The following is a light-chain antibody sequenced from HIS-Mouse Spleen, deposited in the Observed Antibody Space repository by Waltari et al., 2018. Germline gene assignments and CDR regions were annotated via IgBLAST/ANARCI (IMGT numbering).Light chain of an antibody. CDR3: SSYTSSSTLV. V-gene: IGLV2-14*01. CDR2: EVS. Sequence: QSALTQPASVSGSPGQSITISCTGTSSDVGGYNYVSWYQQHPGKAPKLMIYEVSNRSSGFSNRFSGSKSGNTASLTISGLQAEDEADYYCSSYTSSSTLVFGGGTKLTVL. CDR1: SSDVGGYNY. J-gene: IGLJ3*02.